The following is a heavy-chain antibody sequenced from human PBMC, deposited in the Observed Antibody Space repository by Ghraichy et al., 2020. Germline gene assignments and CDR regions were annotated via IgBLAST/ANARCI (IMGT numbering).Heavy chain of an antibody. Sequence: SETLSLTCTVSGGSISSYYWSWIRQPPGKGLEWIGYIYYSGSTNYNPSLKSRVTISVATSKNQFSLKLSSVTAADTAVYYCARETTRYYYGMDVWGQETTVTVTS. CDR3: ARETTRYYYGMDV. CDR2: IYYSGST. V-gene: IGHV4-59*01. D-gene: IGHD4-17*01. J-gene: IGHJ6*02. CDR1: GGSISSYY.